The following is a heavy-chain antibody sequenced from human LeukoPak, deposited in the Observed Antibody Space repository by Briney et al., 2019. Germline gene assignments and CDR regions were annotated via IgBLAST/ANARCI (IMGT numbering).Heavy chain of an antibody. J-gene: IGHJ4*02. Sequence: GGSLRLSCAASGFTFSNYGMHWVRQAPGKGLEWVAIIWYDGGNIDYTDSVKGRFTISRDNSKNTLYLQMNSLRAEDTAVYYCAREEHKNWKIDYWGEGTVSTVSS. CDR1: GFTFSNYG. D-gene: IGHD1-1*01. CDR2: IWYDGGNI. V-gene: IGHV3-33*01. CDR3: AREEHKNWKIDY.